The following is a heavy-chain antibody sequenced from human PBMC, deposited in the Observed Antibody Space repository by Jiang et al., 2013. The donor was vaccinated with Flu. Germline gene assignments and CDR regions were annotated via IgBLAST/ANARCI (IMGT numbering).Heavy chain of an antibody. CDR1: GFTFSSYS. CDR2: ISSSSSYI. V-gene: IGHV3-21*01. CDR3: ARDAPIVAIITWDY. Sequence: RLSCAASGFTFSSYSMNWVRQAPGKGLEWVSSISSSSSYIYYADSVKGRFTISRDNAKNSLYLQMNSLRAEDTAVYYCARDAPIVAIITWDYWGQGTLVTVSS. D-gene: IGHD5-12*01. J-gene: IGHJ4*02.